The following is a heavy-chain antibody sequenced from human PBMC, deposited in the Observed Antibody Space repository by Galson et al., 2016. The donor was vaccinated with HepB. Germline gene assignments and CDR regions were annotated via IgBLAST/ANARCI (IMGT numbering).Heavy chain of an antibody. Sequence: SETLSLTCTVSGGSISSINWWTWVRQPPGKGLEWIGETDQSGTTNYNPSLKSRVTISVDKSKNQFSLTRTSVTAADTAVYYCAREGWSETSGYDYWAGEPWSPSPQ. V-gene: IGHV4-4*02. CDR3: AREGWSETSGYDY. CDR1: GGSISSINW. D-gene: IGHD3-22*01. J-gene: IGHJ4*02. CDR2: TDQSGTT.